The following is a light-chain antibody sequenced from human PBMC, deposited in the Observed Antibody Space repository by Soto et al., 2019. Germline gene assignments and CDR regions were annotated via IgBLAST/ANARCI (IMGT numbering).Light chain of an antibody. J-gene: IGKJ4*01. Sequence: DIQMTQSPSSVSASVGDRVTITCRASQGISNWLSWYQQKPGKAPKLLIYAASSFQSWVPSRFSGGGSGTHFTLIISSLQPEDFATDYCQQTNPCLPLTFCGGTKLEIK. CDR2: AAS. CDR1: QGISNW. V-gene: IGKV1-12*01. CDR3: QQTNPCLPLT.